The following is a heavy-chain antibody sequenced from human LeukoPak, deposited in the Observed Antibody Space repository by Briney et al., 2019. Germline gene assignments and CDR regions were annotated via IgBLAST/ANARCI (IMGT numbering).Heavy chain of an antibody. J-gene: IGHJ4*02. D-gene: IGHD3-10*01. CDR3: ARVRRMYYFDY. CDR2: IYHSGGT. V-gene: IGHV4-4*02. Sequence: PSETLSLTCTVSGGSISSSNWWSWVRQSPGKGLEWIGQIYHSGGTNYNPSLKSRVTISVDTSKNQFSLKLSSVTAADTAVYYCARVRRMYYFDYWGQGTLVTVSS. CDR1: GGSISSSNW.